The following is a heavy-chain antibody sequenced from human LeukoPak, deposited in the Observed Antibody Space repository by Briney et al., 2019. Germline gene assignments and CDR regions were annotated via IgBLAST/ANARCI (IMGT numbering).Heavy chain of an antibody. J-gene: IGHJ4*02. V-gene: IGHV4-30-4*01. D-gene: IGHD2-15*01. CDR3: ASVVVVAASNYFDY. CDR2: IYYSGST. Sequence: PSQTLSLTCTVSGVSISSGDYYWSWIRQPPGKGLEWIGYIYYSGSTYYNPSLKSRVTISVDTSKNQFSLKLSSVTAADTAVYYCASVVVVAASNYFDYWGQGTLVTVSS. CDR1: GVSISSGDYY.